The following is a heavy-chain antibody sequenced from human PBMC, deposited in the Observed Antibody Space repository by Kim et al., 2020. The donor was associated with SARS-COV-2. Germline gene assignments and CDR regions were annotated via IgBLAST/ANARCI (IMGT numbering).Heavy chain of an antibody. Sequence: SETLSLTCTVSGGSINNSDYYWGWIRQPPGKGLEWVGSIYYSGDAYYNPSLKSRVTISVDTSKNQLSLNLRSVTAADTAVYYCARRRGSTWSDNWGQGTLVTVSS. CDR1: GGSINNSDYY. D-gene: IGHD6-13*01. CDR2: IYYSGDA. V-gene: IGHV4-39*01. CDR3: ARRRGSTWSDN. J-gene: IGHJ4*02.